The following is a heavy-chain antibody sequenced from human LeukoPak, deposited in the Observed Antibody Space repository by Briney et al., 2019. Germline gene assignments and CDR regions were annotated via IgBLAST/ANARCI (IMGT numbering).Heavy chain of an antibody. Sequence: ASVKVSCKASGYIFISYGVTWVRQAPGQGLEWMGWINAYNGNTNYVQKLQGRVTMTTDTSTSTAYMELRSLTSDDTAVYFCARDLVTRFSVSRDFVPMYWGQGTLVTVSS. CDR3: ARDLVTRFSVSRDFVPMY. J-gene: IGHJ4*02. V-gene: IGHV1-18*01. CDR1: GYIFISYG. D-gene: IGHD3/OR15-3a*01. CDR2: INAYNGNT.